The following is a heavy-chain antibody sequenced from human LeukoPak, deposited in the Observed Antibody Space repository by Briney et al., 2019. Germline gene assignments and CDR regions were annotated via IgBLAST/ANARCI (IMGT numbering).Heavy chain of an antibody. V-gene: IGHV3-7*01. D-gene: IGHD2-21*01. Sequence: PGGSLRLSCEVSGLTFRKYWMTWVRQAPGKGLEWVASINEDGSSKWYVDSVKGRFTVSRDNAENSLHLQLNSLRVDDTAVYYCTRDYSNARDYWGQGTLVTVSS. CDR1: GLTFRKYW. CDR2: INEDGSSK. J-gene: IGHJ4*02. CDR3: TRDYSNARDY.